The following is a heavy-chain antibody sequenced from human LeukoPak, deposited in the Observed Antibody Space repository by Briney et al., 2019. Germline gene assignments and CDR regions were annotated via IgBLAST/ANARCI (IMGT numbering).Heavy chain of an antibody. Sequence: SQTLSLTCTVSGGSISSYPWNWIRQPPGKGLEWIGYIYYSGSTDYNPSLKSRVTISVDTSKNQFSLKLSSVTAADTAVYYCAVDSVRGVLGFDPWGQGTLVTVSS. D-gene: IGHD3-10*01. J-gene: IGHJ5*02. CDR2: IYYSGST. V-gene: IGHV4-59*08. CDR3: AVDSVRGVLGFDP. CDR1: GGSISSYP.